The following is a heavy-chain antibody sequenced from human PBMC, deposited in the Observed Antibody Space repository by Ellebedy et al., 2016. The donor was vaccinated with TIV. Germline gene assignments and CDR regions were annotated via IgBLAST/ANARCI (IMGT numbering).Heavy chain of an antibody. CDR3: ARGSGADY. CDR1: GGSISSSSYY. V-gene: IGHV4-39*01. Sequence: SETLSLXXTVSGGSISSSSYYWGWIRQPPGKGLEWIGSIYYSGSTYYNPSLKSRVTISVDTSKNQFSLKLSSVTAADTAVYYCARGSGADYWGQGTLVTVSS. J-gene: IGHJ4*02. D-gene: IGHD1-26*01. CDR2: IYYSGST.